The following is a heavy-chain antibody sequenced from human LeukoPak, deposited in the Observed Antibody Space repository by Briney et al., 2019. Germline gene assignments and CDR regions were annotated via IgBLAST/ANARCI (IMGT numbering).Heavy chain of an antibody. CDR3: ATTYSAYCSSTSCYGRFDY. D-gene: IGHD2-2*01. V-gene: IGHV3-33*01. Sequence: PGRSLRLSCAASGFTFSSYDMHWVRQASGKGLEWVAVIWYDGSNKYYADSVKGRFTISRDNSKNTLYLQMNSRRAEDTAVYYCATTYSAYCSSTSCYGRFDYWGQGTLVTVSS. CDR2: IWYDGSNK. J-gene: IGHJ4*02. CDR1: GFTFSSYD.